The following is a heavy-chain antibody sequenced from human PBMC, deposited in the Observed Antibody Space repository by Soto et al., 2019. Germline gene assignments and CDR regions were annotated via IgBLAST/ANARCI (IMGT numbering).Heavy chain of an antibody. CDR3: ARDRHPYSTKYYFDY. V-gene: IGHV3-23*01. D-gene: IGHD2-2*01. J-gene: IGHJ4*02. CDR1: GFTFSTYA. Sequence: PXGSLLVSCAASGFTFSTYAMNWVRQPPGKGLEWVSSISGSGAYTYYADSVQGRFAISRDNSKNTLNLQINSLRAEDTAVYYCARDRHPYSTKYYFDYWGQGTLVTVSS. CDR2: ISGSGAYT.